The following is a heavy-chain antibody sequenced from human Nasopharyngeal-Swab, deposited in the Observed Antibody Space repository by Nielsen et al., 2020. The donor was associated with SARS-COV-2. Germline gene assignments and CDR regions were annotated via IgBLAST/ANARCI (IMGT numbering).Heavy chain of an antibody. CDR1: GFTFSSYW. Sequence: GESLKISCAASGFTFSSYWMHWVRQAPGKGLMWVSRINSDGSSTIYADSVKGRFTISRDNAKNTLYLQMNSLRAEDTAVYYCARAGNGDYVPPDYWGQGTLVTVSS. J-gene: IGHJ4*02. CDR2: INSDGSST. D-gene: IGHD4-17*01. V-gene: IGHV3-74*01. CDR3: ARAGNGDYVPPDY.